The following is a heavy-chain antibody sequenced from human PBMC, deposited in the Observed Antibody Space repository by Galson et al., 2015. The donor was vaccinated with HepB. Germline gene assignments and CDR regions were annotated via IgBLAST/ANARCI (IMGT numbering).Heavy chain of an antibody. Sequence: SVKVSCKASGGTFSSYAISWVRQAPGQGLEWMGGIIPIFGTANYAQKFQGRVTITADESTSTAYMELSSLRSEDTAVYYCARCSGGSCYSRDYYYYYGMDVWGQGTTVTVSS. CDR1: GGTFSSYA. J-gene: IGHJ6*02. CDR3: ARCSGGSCYSRDYYYYYGMDV. CDR2: IIPIFGTA. D-gene: IGHD2-15*01. V-gene: IGHV1-69*13.